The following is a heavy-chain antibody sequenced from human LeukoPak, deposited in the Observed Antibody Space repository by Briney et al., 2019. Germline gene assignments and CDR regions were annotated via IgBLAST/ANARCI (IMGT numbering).Heavy chain of an antibody. D-gene: IGHD3-3*01. Sequence: SETLSLTCTVSGGSISSSSYYWGWIRQPPGKGLEWIGSIYYSGSTYYNPSLKSRVIISVDTSKNQFSLKLRSVTAAETAVYYCARHRSDNRDYDFWSGYHRYYYYYYMDVWGKGTTVTVSS. J-gene: IGHJ6*03. CDR3: ARHRSDNRDYDFWSGYHRYYYYYYMDV. CDR1: GGSISSSSYY. V-gene: IGHV4-39*01. CDR2: IYYSGST.